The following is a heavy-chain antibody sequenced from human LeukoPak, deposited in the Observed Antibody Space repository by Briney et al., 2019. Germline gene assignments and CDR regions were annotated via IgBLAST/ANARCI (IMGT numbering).Heavy chain of an antibody. CDR2: IYYSGST. D-gene: IGHD6-19*01. J-gene: IGHJ4*02. CDR3: ARRYSSGWSPTFDY. V-gene: IGHV4-59*01. Sequence: PSETLSLTCTVSGGSISSYYWSWIRQPPGKGLEWIGYIYYSGSTNYNPSLKSRVTISVDTSKNQFSLKLSSVTAADTAVYFCARRYSSGWSPTFDYWGQGILVTVST. CDR1: GGSISSYY.